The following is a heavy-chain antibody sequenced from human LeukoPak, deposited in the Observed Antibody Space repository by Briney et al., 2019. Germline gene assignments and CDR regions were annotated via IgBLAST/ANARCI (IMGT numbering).Heavy chain of an antibody. CDR3: ARDVEMATILYYYMDV. J-gene: IGHJ6*03. V-gene: IGHV3-23*01. CDR2: FSASDGSR. Sequence: PGGSLRLSCEASGFSFSSYGMSWVRQAPGEGLEWVSGFSASDGSRYYADSVKGRFTISRDNSKNTLYLQMNSLRAEDTAVYYCARDVEMATILYYYMDVWGKGTTVTVSS. D-gene: IGHD5-24*01. CDR1: GFSFSSYG.